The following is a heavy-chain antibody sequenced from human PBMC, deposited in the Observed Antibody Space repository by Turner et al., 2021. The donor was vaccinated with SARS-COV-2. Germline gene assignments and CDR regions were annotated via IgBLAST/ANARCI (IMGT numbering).Heavy chain of an antibody. Sequence: QLQLQESGPGLVKPSETLSLTCTVSGGSISSSTYYWGWIRQPPGKGLEWIGSINYGGSTYNNPSLKSRVTMSVDTSKNQFSLKLRSVTAADTAVYYCARVRDYGGTYFDYWGQGTLVTVSS. CDR1: GGSISSSTYY. CDR3: ARVRDYGGTYFDY. V-gene: IGHV4-39*01. J-gene: IGHJ4*02. CDR2: INYGGST. D-gene: IGHD4-17*01.